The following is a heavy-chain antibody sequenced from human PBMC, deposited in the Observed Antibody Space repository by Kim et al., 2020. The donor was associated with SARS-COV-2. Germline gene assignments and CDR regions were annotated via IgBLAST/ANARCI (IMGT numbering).Heavy chain of an antibody. J-gene: IGHJ4*02. D-gene: IGHD2-2*01. CDR2: IYYSGST. CDR1: GGSISSGGYY. V-gene: IGHV4-31*03. CDR3: ARSGYCSSTSCSPSYY. Sequence: SETLSLTCTVSGGSISSGGYYWSWIRQHPGKGLEWIGYIYYSGSTYYNPSLKSRVTISVDTSKNQFSLKLSSVTAADTAVYYCARSGYCSSTSCSPSYYWGQGTLVTVSS.